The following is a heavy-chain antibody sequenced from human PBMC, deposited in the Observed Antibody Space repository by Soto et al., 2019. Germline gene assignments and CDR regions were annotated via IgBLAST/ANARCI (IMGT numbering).Heavy chain of an antibody. J-gene: IGHJ5*02. V-gene: IGHV1-3*01. D-gene: IGHD2-15*01. CDR3: ARGFCSGGSCNWFDP. CDR1: GYTFTIYA. Sequence: VTSVKLSCTASGYTFTIYAIHWVRQAPGQRLEWMGWINAGNGNTKYSQKFQGRVTITRDSSASTAYMELSSLRSEDTAVYYCARGFCSGGSCNWFDPWGQGTLVTVSS. CDR2: INAGNGNT.